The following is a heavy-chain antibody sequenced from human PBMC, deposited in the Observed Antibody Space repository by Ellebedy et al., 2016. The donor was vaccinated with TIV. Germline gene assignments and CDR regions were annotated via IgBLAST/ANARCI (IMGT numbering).Heavy chain of an antibody. CDR1: GYTFTSYY. V-gene: IGHV1-46*01. D-gene: IGHD6-19*01. CDR2: INPSGGST. J-gene: IGHJ4*02. Sequence: AASVKVSCKASGYTFTSYYMHWVRQAPGQGLEWMGIINPSGGSTSYAQKFQGRVTMTRDTSTSTVYMELSSLRSEDTAVYYCARDDSSSGWHGLPDYWGQGTLVTVSS. CDR3: ARDDSSSGWHGLPDY.